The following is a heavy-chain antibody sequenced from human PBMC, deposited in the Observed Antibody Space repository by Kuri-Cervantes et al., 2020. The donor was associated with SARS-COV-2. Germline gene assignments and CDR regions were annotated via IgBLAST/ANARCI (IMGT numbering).Heavy chain of an antibody. J-gene: IGHJ6*03. Sequence: GESLKISCAVSGLTFTSYAMHWVRQAPGKGLEWVAVISYDGSNKYYAYSVKGRFTISRGNSKNTLYLQMNSLRAEDTAVYYCARGGYYYMDVWGKGTTVTVSS. CDR3: ARGGYYYMDV. V-gene: IGHV3-30-3*01. CDR2: ISYDGSNK. CDR1: GLTFTSYA.